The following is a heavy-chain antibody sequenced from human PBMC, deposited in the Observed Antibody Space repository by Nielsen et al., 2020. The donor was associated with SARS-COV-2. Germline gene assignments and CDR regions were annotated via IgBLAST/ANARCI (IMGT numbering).Heavy chain of an antibody. D-gene: IGHD7-27*01. CDR3: ARDNWGRMDV. J-gene: IGHJ6*02. CDR1: GFTISSSF. Sequence: GESLRSCGASGFTISSSFMSWVRQAAGKGLDWVSVIYTDGSTSHADSVKGRFTISRDNSKNTLYLQMNSLRAEDTAVYYCARDNWGRMDVWGQGTTVTVSS. CDR2: IYTDGST. V-gene: IGHV3-66*01.